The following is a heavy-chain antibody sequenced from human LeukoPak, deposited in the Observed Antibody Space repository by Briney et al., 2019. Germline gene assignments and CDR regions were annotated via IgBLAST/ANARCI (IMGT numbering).Heavy chain of an antibody. Sequence: GGSLRLSCAASGNYWMHWVRQAPGKGLEYVSSISINGDKTYYAESVKGRFTISRDNSKNTLYLQLSSLRVEDTAVYYCIKDRIGTWSFDHWGQGTLLTVSS. V-gene: IGHV3-64D*06. D-gene: IGHD1-26*01. CDR2: ISINGDKT. CDR1: GNYW. J-gene: IGHJ4*02. CDR3: IKDRIGTWSFDH.